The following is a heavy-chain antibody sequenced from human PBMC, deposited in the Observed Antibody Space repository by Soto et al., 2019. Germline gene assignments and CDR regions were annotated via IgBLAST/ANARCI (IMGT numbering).Heavy chain of an antibody. D-gene: IGHD1-26*01. CDR3: ATSKWEILGYFDY. CDR1: VFTFDDYT. J-gene: IGHJ4*02. CDR2: ISWDGGST. Sequence: PVGSLRLSCASSVFTFDDYTMHWVRQAPGKGLEWVSLISWDGGSTYYADSVKGRFTISRDNSKNSMYLQMNSLRTEDTALYYCATSKWEILGYFDYWGQGTLVTVSS. V-gene: IGHV3-43*01.